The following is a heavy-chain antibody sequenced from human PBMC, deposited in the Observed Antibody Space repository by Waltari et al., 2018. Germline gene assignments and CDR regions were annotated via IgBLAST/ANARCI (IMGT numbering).Heavy chain of an antibody. CDR3: ARDPLRANRVDAFDI. V-gene: IGHV3-48*01. CDR2: ISSSSSTI. CDR1: GFTFSSYS. Sequence: EVQLVESGGGLVQPGGSLRLSCAASGFTFSSYSMNWVRQAPGKGLEWVSCISSSSSTIYYADSVKGRFTIAMDNAKNTLYLQMNSLRAEDTAVYYCARDPLRANRVDAFDIWGQGTMVTVSS. D-gene: IGHD7-27*01. J-gene: IGHJ3*02.